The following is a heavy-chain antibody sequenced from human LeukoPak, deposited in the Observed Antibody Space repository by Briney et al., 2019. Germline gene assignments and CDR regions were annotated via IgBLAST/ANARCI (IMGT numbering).Heavy chain of an antibody. Sequence: WASVKVSCKASGYTFTGYYMHWVRQAPGQGLEWMGWINPNSGGTNYAQKFQGRVTMTRDTSISTAYMELSRLRSDDTAVYYCASGPYYCSSTSCQPPSDYWGQGTLVTVSS. CDR3: ASGPYYCSSTSCQPPSDY. V-gene: IGHV1-2*02. CDR1: GYTFTGYY. D-gene: IGHD2-2*01. CDR2: INPNSGGT. J-gene: IGHJ4*02.